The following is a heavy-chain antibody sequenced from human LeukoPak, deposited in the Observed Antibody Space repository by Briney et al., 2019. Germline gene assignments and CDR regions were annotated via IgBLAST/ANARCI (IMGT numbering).Heavy chain of an antibody. Sequence: SETLSLTCTASGGSISSGGYYWSWIRQHPGKGLEWIGYIYYSGSTYYNPSLKSRVTISVDTSKNQFFLKLSSVTAADTAVYYCARARFLEWLLPYYFDYWGQGTLVTVSS. CDR3: ARARFLEWLLPYYFDY. CDR2: IYYSGST. CDR1: GGSISSGGYY. D-gene: IGHD3-3*01. V-gene: IGHV4-31*03. J-gene: IGHJ4*02.